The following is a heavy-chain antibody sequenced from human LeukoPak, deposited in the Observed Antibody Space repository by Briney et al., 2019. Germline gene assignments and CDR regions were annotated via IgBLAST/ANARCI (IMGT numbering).Heavy chain of an antibody. CDR2: ISGGAGST. CDR3: AKDKYNFWSGSNYYYMDV. Sequence: PGGSLRLSCAASAITFSTYAMSWVRQAPGKGLERVSVISGGAGSTYYADSVKGRFTISRDNSKNTLYLQMNSLRAEDTAVYYCAKDKYNFWSGSNYYYMDVWGKGTTVTVSS. J-gene: IGHJ6*03. V-gene: IGHV3-23*01. D-gene: IGHD3-3*01. CDR1: AITFSTYA.